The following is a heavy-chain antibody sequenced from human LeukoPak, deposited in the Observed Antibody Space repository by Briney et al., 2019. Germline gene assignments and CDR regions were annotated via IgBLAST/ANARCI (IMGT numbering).Heavy chain of an antibody. D-gene: IGHD1-26*01. Sequence: GASVKVSCKSSGGTFSSYAISWVRQAPGQGLEWMGRIIPILGIANYAQKFQGRVTITADKSTSTAYMELSSLRSEDTAVYYCARDGDLVGATSADAFDIWGQGTMVTVSS. CDR1: GGTFSSYA. V-gene: IGHV1-69*04. CDR3: ARDGDLVGATSADAFDI. J-gene: IGHJ3*02. CDR2: IIPILGIA.